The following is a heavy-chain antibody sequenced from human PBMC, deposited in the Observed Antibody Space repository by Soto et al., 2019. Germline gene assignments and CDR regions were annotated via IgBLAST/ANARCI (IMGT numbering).Heavy chain of an antibody. J-gene: IGHJ6*02. Sequence: EVQLVESGGGLVKPGGSLRLSCAASGFTFSSYSMNWVRQAPGKGLEWVSSISSSSSYIYYADSVKGRFTISRDNAKNYLYLQMKSLRAEDTAVYYCARIQIAVAGTSYYYYGMDVWGQGTTVTVSS. CDR2: ISSSSSYI. CDR1: GFTFSSYS. D-gene: IGHD6-19*01. CDR3: ARIQIAVAGTSYYYYGMDV. V-gene: IGHV3-21*01.